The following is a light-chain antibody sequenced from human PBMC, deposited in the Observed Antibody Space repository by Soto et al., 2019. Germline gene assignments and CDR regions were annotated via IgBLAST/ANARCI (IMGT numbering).Light chain of an antibody. CDR1: SGHSSYI. J-gene: IGLJ3*02. CDR2: LEGSGSY. CDR3: ETWDSNTLWV. Sequence: QAVVTQSSSASASLGSSVKLTCTLSSGHSSYIIAWHQQQPGKAPRYLMKLEGSGSYNKGSGVPDRFSGSSSGADRYLTISNLQFEDAADYYCETWDSNTLWVFGGGTKLTVL. V-gene: IGLV4-60*02.